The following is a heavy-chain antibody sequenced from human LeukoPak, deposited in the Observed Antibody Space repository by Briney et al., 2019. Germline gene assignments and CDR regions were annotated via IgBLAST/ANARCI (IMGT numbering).Heavy chain of an antibody. CDR3: VNGGWSGWPQWASLNFDY. D-gene: IGHD6-19*01. CDR1: GFTFSSYA. V-gene: IGHV3-64D*06. Sequence: GGSLRLSCSASGFTFSSYAVHWVRQAPGKGLEYVSTISSNGGSTYFADSVKGRFTISRDNSKNTLYLQMSSLRAEDTAVYYCVNGGWSGWPQWASLNFDYWGRGTLVTVSS. CDR2: ISSNGGST. J-gene: IGHJ4*02.